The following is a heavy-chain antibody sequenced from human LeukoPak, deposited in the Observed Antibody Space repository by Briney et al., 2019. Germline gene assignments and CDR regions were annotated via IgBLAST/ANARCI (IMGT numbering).Heavy chain of an antibody. CDR2: IRHDGSKQ. D-gene: IGHD7-27*01. CDR3: TKVRLLGALDDAFDV. CDR1: GFNFRYFW. Sequence: PGGSLRLSCLGSGFNFRYFWMSWVRQAPGKGLEWVAFIRHDGSKQYHRDSVKGRFTISRDNSKNTLYLQMNSLRAEDTAVYYCTKVRLLGALDDAFDVWGQGTMVTVSS. J-gene: IGHJ3*01. V-gene: IGHV3-30*02.